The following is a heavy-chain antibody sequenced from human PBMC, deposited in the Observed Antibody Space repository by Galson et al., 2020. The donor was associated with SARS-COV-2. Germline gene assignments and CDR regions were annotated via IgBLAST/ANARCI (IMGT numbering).Heavy chain of an antibody. Sequence: SETLSLTCTVSGNSVTHQSYYWSWFRQSPEKGLEWLGYIYYSGATSYSPSVRSRVTISLDTSNNNFSLDLTSLTAADTAIYYCARVRGRGYRYGYPDYWGQGTLVIVSS. D-gene: IGHD5-18*01. V-gene: IGHV4-61*03. CDR1: GNSVTHQSYY. CDR3: ARVRGRGYRYGYPDY. J-gene: IGHJ4*02. CDR2: IYYSGAT.